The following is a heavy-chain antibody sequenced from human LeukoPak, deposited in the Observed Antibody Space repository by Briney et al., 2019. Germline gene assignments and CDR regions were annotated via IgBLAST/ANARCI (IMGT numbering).Heavy chain of an antibody. D-gene: IGHD3-10*01. Sequence: PSETLSLTCTVSGGSISSSSYYWGWIRQPPGKGLEWIGSIYYSGSTYYNPSLKSRVTMSVDTSKNQFSLKLSSVTAADTAVYYCAREGGIRGVIGYWGQGTLVTVSS. V-gene: IGHV4-39*07. CDR2: IYYSGST. CDR1: GGSISSSSYY. J-gene: IGHJ4*02. CDR3: AREGGIRGVIGY.